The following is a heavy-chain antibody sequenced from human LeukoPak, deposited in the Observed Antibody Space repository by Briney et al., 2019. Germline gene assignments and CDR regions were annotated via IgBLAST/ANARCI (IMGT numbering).Heavy chain of an antibody. CDR1: GYTFTSYY. D-gene: IGHD5-12*01. CDR2: INPSDGST. V-gene: IGHV1-46*01. CDR3: ARASGDDYGPDY. Sequence: ASVKVSCKASGYTFTSYYMHWVRQAPGQGLEWMGIINPSDGSTSYAQRFQGRVTMTRDTSTSTVYMELSSLRSEDTAVYYCARASGDDYGPDYWGQGTLVTVSS. J-gene: IGHJ4*02.